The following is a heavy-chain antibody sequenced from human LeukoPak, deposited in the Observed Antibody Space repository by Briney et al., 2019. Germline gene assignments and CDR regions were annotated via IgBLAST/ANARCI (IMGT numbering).Heavy chain of an antibody. D-gene: IGHD1-14*01. J-gene: IGHJ4*02. Sequence: GRSLRLSCAASGFTFRSYWMHWLRQVPGKGLVWVARINPGGSSITYADSVKGRFTISRDNAKNTLYLQMDSLRAEDTGVYYCARSNQADDYWGQGTLVTVSS. V-gene: IGHV3-74*01. CDR3: ARSNQADDY. CDR1: GFTFRSYW. CDR2: INPGGSSI.